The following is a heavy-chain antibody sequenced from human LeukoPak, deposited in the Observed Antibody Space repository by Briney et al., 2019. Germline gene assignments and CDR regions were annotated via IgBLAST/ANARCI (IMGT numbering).Heavy chain of an antibody. CDR1: GFTFSSYA. Sequence: HSGGSLRLSCAASGFTFSSYAMSWVRRAPGKGLEWVSAISGSGGSTYYADSVKGRFTISRDNSKNTLYLQMNSLRAEDTAVYYCAKDRSLWLYPGDFDYWGQGTLVTVSS. CDR3: AKDRSLWLYPGDFDY. J-gene: IGHJ4*02. D-gene: IGHD3-16*01. CDR2: ISGSGGST. V-gene: IGHV3-23*01.